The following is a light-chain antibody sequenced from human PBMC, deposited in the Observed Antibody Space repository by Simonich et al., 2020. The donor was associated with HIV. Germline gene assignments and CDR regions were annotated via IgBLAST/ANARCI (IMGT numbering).Light chain of an antibody. J-gene: IGKJ5*01. V-gene: IGKV4-1*01. CDR1: QSLLSNNKNF. CDR2: WAS. Sequence: DIVMTQSPDSLPVSLGERATTNCKSSQSLLSNNKNFLAWFQHKPGQPPKMLIYWASTRASGVPDRFSGSGSGTDFTLTISSLQAEDVAVYYCQQYYAAPITFGQGTRLEI. CDR3: QQYYAAPIT.